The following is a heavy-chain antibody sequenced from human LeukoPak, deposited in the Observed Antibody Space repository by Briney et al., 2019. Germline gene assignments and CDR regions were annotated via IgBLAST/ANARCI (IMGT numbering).Heavy chain of an antibody. J-gene: IGHJ4*02. CDR2: IRSKIDGGTT. CDR3: TTPPRYYYGWGSPNRPSDY. CDR1: GFSFSDAW. Sequence: GGSLRLSCAASGFSFSDAWMRWVRQAPGKGLVWVGRIRSKIDGGTTDYAAPVKGRFTVSRDDSKNTLYLQMNNLETEDTAVYYCTTPPRYYYGWGSPNRPSDYWVEGSLVSVSS. D-gene: IGHD3-10*01. V-gene: IGHV3-15*01.